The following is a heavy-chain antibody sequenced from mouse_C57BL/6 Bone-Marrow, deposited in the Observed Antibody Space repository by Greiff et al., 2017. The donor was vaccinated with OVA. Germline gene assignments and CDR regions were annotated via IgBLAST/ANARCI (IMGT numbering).Heavy chain of an antibody. CDR3: ARQKGYWYFDV. J-gene: IGHJ1*03. V-gene: IGHV5-6*01. CDR2: ISSGGSYT. CDR1: GFTFSSYG. Sequence: EVKLVESGGDLVKPGGSLKLSCAASGFTFSSYGMSWVRQTPDKRLEWVATISSGGSYTYYPDSVKGRFTISRDNAKNTLYLQMSSLKSEDTAMYYCARQKGYWYFDVWGTGTTVTVSS.